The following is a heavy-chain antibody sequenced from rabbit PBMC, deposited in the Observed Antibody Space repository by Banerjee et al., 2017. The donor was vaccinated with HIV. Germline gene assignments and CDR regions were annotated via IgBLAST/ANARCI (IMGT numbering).Heavy chain of an antibody. CDR3: ARDTGSSFSTYGMDL. CDR2: IDSGSRDFI. V-gene: IGHV1S45*01. CDR1: GFSFSNKAV. D-gene: IGHD8-1*01. J-gene: IGHJ6*01. Sequence: QEQLVESGGGLVKPEGSLKLSCTASGFSFSNKAVMCWVRQAPGKGLEWIACIDSGSRDFIYYASWAKGRFTISKTSSTTVTLQMTSLTVADTATYFCARDTGSSFSTYGMDLWGPGTLVTVS.